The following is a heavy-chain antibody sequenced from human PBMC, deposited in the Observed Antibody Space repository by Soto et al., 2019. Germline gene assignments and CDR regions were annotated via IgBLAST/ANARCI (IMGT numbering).Heavy chain of an antibody. CDR3: ARDGRADGFFQH. V-gene: IGHV4-31*03. Sequence: PSETLSLTCTVSGGSISSGGYYWSWIRQHPGKGLEWIGYIYYTGSTYYNPSLKSRVTISVDTSKSQFSLRLSSVTVADTAVYFCARDGRADGFFQHWGQGALVTAPQ. CDR2: IYYTGST. J-gene: IGHJ1*01. CDR1: GGSISSGGYY.